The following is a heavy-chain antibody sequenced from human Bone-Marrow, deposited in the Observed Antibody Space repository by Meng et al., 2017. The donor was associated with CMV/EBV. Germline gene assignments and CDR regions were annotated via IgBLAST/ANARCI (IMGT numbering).Heavy chain of an antibody. V-gene: IGHV1-18*01. Sequence: ASVKVSCKASGYTFTICGISWVRQDPGQGLEWMGWISAYNGNTNYAQKLQGRVTMTTDTSTSTAYMELRSLRSDATAVYYCAGVDILTGYGRWWFAPWGQGTLVTVSS. CDR3: AGVDILTGYGRWWFAP. CDR2: ISAYNGNT. J-gene: IGHJ5*02. CDR1: GYTFTICG. D-gene: IGHD3-9*01.